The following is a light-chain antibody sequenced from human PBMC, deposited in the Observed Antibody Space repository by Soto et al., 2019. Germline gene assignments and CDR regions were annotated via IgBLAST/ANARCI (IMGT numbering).Light chain of an antibody. Sequence: QSVLTQPPSVSGAPGQRVTISCTGTSSNIGAGYDVNWYQHLPGAAPKLLIYTNGNRPSGVPDRFSGSNSGTSASLAITGLQAEDEADYYCQSYDSGLSGSVFGGGTKLTVL. V-gene: IGLV1-40*01. J-gene: IGLJ3*02. CDR2: TNG. CDR3: QSYDSGLSGSV. CDR1: SSNIGAGYD.